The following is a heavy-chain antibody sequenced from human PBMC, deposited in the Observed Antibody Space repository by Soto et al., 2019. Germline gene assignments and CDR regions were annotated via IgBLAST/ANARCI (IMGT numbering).Heavy chain of an antibody. CDR1: GYTFTNYG. J-gene: IGHJ5*02. V-gene: IGHV1-18*01. Sequence: ASVKVSCKASGYTFTNYGISWVRQAPGQGLEWMGWINVYNGNTKYAQKVQGRVTMTTDTSTSTAYMELRSLRSDDTAVYYCARGVGSGSYYNQYNWFDPWGQGALVTVSS. D-gene: IGHD3-10*01. CDR3: ARGVGSGSYYNQYNWFDP. CDR2: INVYNGNT.